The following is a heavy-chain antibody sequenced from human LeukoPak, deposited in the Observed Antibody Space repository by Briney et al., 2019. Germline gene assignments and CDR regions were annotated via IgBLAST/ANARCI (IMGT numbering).Heavy chain of an antibody. CDR1: GFTFSSYS. Sequence: GGSLRLSCAASGFTFSSYSMNWVRQAPGKGLEWVSYISSSSSTIYYADSVKGRFTISRDNAKNSLYLQMNSLRAEDTAVYYCARVGVGDYYYMDVWGKGTTVTVSS. CDR2: ISSSSSTI. V-gene: IGHV3-48*04. D-gene: IGHD1-26*01. CDR3: ARVGVGDYYYMDV. J-gene: IGHJ6*03.